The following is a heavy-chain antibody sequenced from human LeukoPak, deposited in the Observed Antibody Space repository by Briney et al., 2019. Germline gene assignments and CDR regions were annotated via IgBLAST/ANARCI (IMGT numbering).Heavy chain of an antibody. D-gene: IGHD3-22*01. CDR3: ARERRDTMIVDY. V-gene: IGHV3-30-3*01. CDR1: GFTFSSYA. J-gene: IGHJ4*02. Sequence: EGSLRLSCAASGFTFSSYAMHWVRQAPGKGLEWVAVISYDGSNKYYADSVKGRFTISRDNSKNTLYLQMNSLRAEDTAVYYCARERRDTMIVDYWGQGTLVTVSS. CDR2: ISYDGSNK.